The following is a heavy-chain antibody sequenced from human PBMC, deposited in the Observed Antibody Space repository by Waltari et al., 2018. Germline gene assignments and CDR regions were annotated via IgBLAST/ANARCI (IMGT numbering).Heavy chain of an antibody. V-gene: IGHV3-7*01. Sequence: EVLLVESGGGLVQTGGSRRLSGAASRFTFSNCWMNWVRQAPGKGLEWVANINQDGSEEYYVDSVKGRFTISRDNAKNSLYLEMKTLRAEDTAIYYCARTGARWLQFAAFDIWGQGTMVTVSS. J-gene: IGHJ3*02. CDR1: RFTFSNCW. CDR3: ARTGARWLQFAAFDI. CDR2: INQDGSEE. D-gene: IGHD5-12*01.